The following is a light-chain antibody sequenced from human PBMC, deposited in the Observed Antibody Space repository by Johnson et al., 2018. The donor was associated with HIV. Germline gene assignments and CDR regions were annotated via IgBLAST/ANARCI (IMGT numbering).Light chain of an antibody. CDR3: GSWDSSLSAHYV. CDR2: ENN. V-gene: IGLV1-51*02. J-gene: IGLJ1*01. Sequence: QSVLTQSPSVSAAPGQMVSISCSGSSSNIGKNYVSWYQQFPGTAPKLLIYENNKRPSGIPDRFSASKSGTSATLGITGLQPGDEADYYCGSWDSSLSAHYVFGTGTKVTVL. CDR1: SSNIGKNY.